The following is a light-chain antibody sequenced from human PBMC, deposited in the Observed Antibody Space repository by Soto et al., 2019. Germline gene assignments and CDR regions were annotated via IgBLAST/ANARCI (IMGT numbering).Light chain of an antibody. V-gene: IGLV1-44*01. CDR3: AEWDDSLNGHVV. CDR2: SNN. Sequence: QAVVTQPPSASGTPGQRVTISCSGSSSNIGSNTVNWYQQLPGTAPKLLIYSNNQRPSGVPDRFSGSKSGTSASLAISGLQSEDEADYYCAEWDDSLNGHVVFGGGTKLTVL. J-gene: IGLJ2*01. CDR1: SSNIGSNT.